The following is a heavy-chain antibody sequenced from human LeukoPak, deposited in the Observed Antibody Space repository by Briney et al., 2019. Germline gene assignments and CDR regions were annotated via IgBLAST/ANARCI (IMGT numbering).Heavy chain of an antibody. V-gene: IGHV1-46*01. J-gene: IGHJ3*02. Sequence: ASVKVSCKASGGTFSSYAISWVRQAPGQGLEWMGMINPSVGSTSYAQKFLGRVTMTRDMSTTTVYMELSSLRYEDTAVYYCARGHFYDSSSGYHDTFDMWGQGTMVTVSS. CDR2: INPSVGST. CDR3: ARGHFYDSSSGYHDTFDM. D-gene: IGHD3-22*01. CDR1: GGTFSSYA.